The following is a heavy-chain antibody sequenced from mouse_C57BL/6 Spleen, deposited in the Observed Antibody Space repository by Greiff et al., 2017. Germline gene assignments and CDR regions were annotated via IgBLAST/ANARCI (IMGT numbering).Heavy chain of an antibody. CDR2: IWSGGST. CDR1: GFSLTSYG. J-gene: IGHJ4*01. Sequence: VKLMESGPGLVQPSQSLSITCTVSGFSLTSYGVHWVRQSPGKGLEWLGVIWSGGSTDYNAAFISRLSISKDNSKSKVFFKMNSLQADDTAIYYCARYSNYGYYAMDYWGQGTSVTVAS. V-gene: IGHV2-2*01. D-gene: IGHD2-5*01. CDR3: ARYSNYGYYAMDY.